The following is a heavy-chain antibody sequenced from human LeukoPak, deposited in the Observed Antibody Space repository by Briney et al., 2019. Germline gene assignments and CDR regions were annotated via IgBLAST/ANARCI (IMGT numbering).Heavy chain of an antibody. CDR3: ARASIAARRFDY. D-gene: IGHD6-6*01. CDR1: GYTFSGYY. CDR2: IIPIFGTA. J-gene: IGHJ4*02. Sequence: ASVKVSCKASGYTFSGYYMHWVRQAPGQGLEWMGGIIPIFGTANYAQKFQGRVTITADESTSTAYMELSSLRSEDTAVYYCARASIAARRFDYWGQGTLVTVSS. V-gene: IGHV1-69*13.